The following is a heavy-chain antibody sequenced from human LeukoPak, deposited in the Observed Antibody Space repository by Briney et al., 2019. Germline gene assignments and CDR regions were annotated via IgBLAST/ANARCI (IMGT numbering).Heavy chain of an antibody. CDR3: VKHVGSRWSNNRFDP. CDR2: VSRFGGTT. V-gene: IGHV3-23*01. CDR1: GFTFDSYA. J-gene: IGHJ5*02. Sequence: GGSLRLSCAASGFTFDSYAMSWVRQAPGKGLEWVSAVSRFGGTTYYADSAKGRFTISRDNSNNTVYLQMSSLRVGDTALYYCVKHVGSRWSNNRFDPWGQGTLVTVSS. D-gene: IGHD6-13*01.